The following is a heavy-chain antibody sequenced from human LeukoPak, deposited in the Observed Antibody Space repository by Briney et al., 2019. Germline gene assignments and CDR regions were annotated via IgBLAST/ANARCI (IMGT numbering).Heavy chain of an antibody. CDR3: ARVPYGSGSPYGDAFDI. V-gene: IGHV1-2*04. CDR1: GYTFTGYY. J-gene: IGHJ3*02. Sequence: VASVKVSCKASGYTFTGYYMHWVRQAPGQGLEWMGWINPNSGGTNYAQKFQGWVTMTRDTSISTAYMELSRLRSDDTAVYYCARVPYGSGSPYGDAFDIWGQGTMVTVSS. D-gene: IGHD3-10*01. CDR2: INPNSGGT.